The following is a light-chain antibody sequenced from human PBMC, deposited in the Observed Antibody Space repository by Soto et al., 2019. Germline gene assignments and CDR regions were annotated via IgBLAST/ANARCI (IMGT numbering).Light chain of an antibody. CDR1: SSDVGAYNY. J-gene: IGLJ3*02. V-gene: IGLV2-11*01. CDR3: SSYAGSYTWV. CDR2: DVS. Sequence: QSALTQPRSVSGSPGQTVTVSCTGTSSDVGAYNYVSWYRHHPGNAPKFLIYDVSRRPSGVPDRFSASKSGNTASLTISGLQAEDEADYYCSSYAGSYTWVFGGGTQLTVL.